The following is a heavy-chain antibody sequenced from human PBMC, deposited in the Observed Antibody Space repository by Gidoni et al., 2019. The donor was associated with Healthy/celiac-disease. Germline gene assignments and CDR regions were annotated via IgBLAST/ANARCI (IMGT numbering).Heavy chain of an antibody. CDR2: IYYSGST. CDR1: GGSISSSRYY. Sequence: QLQLQEAGPGLVKPSETLSLTCTVSGGSISSSRYYWGWIRQPPGKGLEWIGSIYYSGSTYYNPSLKSRVTISVDTSKNQFSLKLSSVTAADTAVYYCATCTLRFLEWLSNWGQGTLVTVSS. CDR3: ATCTLRFLEWLSN. J-gene: IGHJ4*02. V-gene: IGHV4-39*01. D-gene: IGHD3-3*01.